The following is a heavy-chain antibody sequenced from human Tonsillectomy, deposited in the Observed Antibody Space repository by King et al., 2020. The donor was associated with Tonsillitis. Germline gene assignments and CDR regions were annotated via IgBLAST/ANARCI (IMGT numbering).Heavy chain of an antibody. J-gene: IGHJ4*02. CDR3: AREVATISRRFDY. V-gene: IGHV4-30-4*01. CDR1: GGSISSGDYY. Sequence: QLQLQESGPGLVKPSQTLSLTCTVSGGSISSGDYYWSWIRQPPGKGLEWIGYIYYSGSTYYNPSLKSRVTLYVDTSKNQFSLKLSSVTAADTAVYYCAREVATISRRFDYWGQGTLVTVSS. CDR2: IYYSGST. D-gene: IGHD5-12*01.